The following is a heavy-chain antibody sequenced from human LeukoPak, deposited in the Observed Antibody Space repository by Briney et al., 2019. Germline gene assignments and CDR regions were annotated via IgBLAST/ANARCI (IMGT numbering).Heavy chain of an antibody. CDR3: ARDGSFGLDV. D-gene: IGHD2-15*01. V-gene: IGHV3-30-3*01. CDR2: TSFDGSSN. Sequence: GGSLRLSCAASGFIFKSVAMHWVRQAPGKGLEWVAVTSFDGSSNYYADSVKGRFTVSRDNSRNTVFLQMNSLRPEDTAVYYCARDGSFGLDVWGQGTPVTVSS. CDR1: GFIFKSVA. J-gene: IGHJ6*02.